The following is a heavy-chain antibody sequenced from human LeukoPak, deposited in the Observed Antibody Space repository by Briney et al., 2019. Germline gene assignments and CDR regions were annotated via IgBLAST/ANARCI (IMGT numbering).Heavy chain of an antibody. J-gene: IGHJ6*03. V-gene: IGHV4-39*01. CDR1: GGSVSSSTFF. CDR3: ARVGQLVWDYYYYYYMDV. Sequence: SETLSLTCTLSGGSVSSSTFFWGWIRQPPGKGLDWIGSIYYIGSTYYNPSLRSRVTMSMDTSKNQFSLKLSSVTAADTAVYYCARVGQLVWDYYYYYYMDVWGKGTTVTVSS. D-gene: IGHD6-6*01. CDR2: IYYIGST.